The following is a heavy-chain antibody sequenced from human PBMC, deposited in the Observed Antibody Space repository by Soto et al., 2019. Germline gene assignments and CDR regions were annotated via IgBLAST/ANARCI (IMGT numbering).Heavy chain of an antibody. CDR1: GYTFTSFA. J-gene: IGHJ4*02. V-gene: IGHV1-3*05. CDR2: INAGNGNT. CDR3: ARGGVYSLFDY. Sequence: QVQLVQSGSEEKKPGASVRVSCKASGYTFTSFAIHWVRQAPGHRLECMGWINAGNGNTKYSQKFQGRVTITGDTSASTAYMELSSLRSEDTAVYYCARGGVYSLFDYWGQGTLVTVSS. D-gene: IGHD2-8*01.